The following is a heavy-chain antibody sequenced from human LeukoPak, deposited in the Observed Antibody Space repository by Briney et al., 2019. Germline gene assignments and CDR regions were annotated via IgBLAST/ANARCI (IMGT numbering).Heavy chain of an antibody. D-gene: IGHD3-3*01. J-gene: IGHJ4*02. V-gene: IGHV4-39*01. CDR2: IYYSGST. Sequence: PSETLSLTCTVSGGSISSSSYYWGWIRQPPGKGLEWIGSIYYSGSTYYNPSLKSRVTISVDTSKNQFSLKLSAVTAADTAVYYCARTPMLNYDFWSGYRPPYYFDYWGQGTLVTVSS. CDR3: ARTPMLNYDFWSGYRPPYYFDY. CDR1: GGSISSSSYY.